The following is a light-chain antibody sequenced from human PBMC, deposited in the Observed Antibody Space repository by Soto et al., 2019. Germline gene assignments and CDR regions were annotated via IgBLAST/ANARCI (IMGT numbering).Light chain of an antibody. V-gene: IGLV1-47*01. Sequence: QSVLTQPPSASGTPGQRVTISCSGSRSNIESNYVFWYQHLPGTAPKLVVYRDDQRPSGVPVRFSGSKSGTSASLAISGLRSEDEADSYCASWDDSRSGRSVVFGGGTKLTVL. CDR3: ASWDDSRSGRSVV. CDR2: RDD. CDR1: RSNIESNY. J-gene: IGLJ2*01.